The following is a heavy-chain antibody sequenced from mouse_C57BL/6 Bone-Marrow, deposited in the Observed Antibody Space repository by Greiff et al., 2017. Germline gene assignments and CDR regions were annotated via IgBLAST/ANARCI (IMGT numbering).Heavy chain of an antibody. D-gene: IGHD2-12*01. CDR1: GFTFSDYG. J-gene: IGHJ4*01. CDR3: ARDSVNAMDY. V-gene: IGHV5-17*01. Sequence: EVQLQESGGGLVKPGGSLKLSCAASGFTFSDYGMHWVRQAPEKGLEWVAYISSGSSTIYYADTVNGRFTISRDNAKNTLFLQMTSLRSEDTAMYYCARDSVNAMDYWGQGTSVTVSS. CDR2: ISSGSSTI.